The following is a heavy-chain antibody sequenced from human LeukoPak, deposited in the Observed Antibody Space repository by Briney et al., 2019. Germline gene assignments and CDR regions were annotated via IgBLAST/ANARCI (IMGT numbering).Heavy chain of an antibody. V-gene: IGHV4-30-2*01. CDR1: GGSISSGGYY. J-gene: IGHJ1*01. Sequence: SQTLSLTCTVSGGSISSGGYYWSWIRQPPGKGLEWIGEINHSGSTNYNPSLKSRVTISVDTSKNQFSLKLSSVTAADTAVYYCARVSPSKGYCSSTSCYRRTRHAEYFQHWGQGTLVTVSS. D-gene: IGHD2-2*01. CDR2: INHSGST. CDR3: ARVSPSKGYCSSTSCYRRTRHAEYFQH.